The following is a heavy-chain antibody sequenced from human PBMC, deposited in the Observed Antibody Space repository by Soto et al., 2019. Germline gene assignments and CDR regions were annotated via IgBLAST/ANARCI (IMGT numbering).Heavy chain of an antibody. CDR3: ATSRLERRHGGYYFDY. D-gene: IGHD1-1*01. V-gene: IGHV1-24*01. Sequence: ASVKVSCKVSGYTLTELSMHWVRQAPGKGLEWMGGFDPEDGETIYAQKFQGRVTMTEDTSTDTAYMELSSRRSEDTAVYYCATSRLERRHGGYYFDYWGQGTLVTVSS. CDR1: GYTLTELS. CDR2: FDPEDGET. J-gene: IGHJ4*02.